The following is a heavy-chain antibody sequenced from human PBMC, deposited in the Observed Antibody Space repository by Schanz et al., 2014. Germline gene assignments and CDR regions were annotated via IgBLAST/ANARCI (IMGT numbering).Heavy chain of an antibody. CDR2: ISYSGST. Sequence: QVQLQESGPGLVEPSQTLSLTCTVSGDSISSAYWSWIRQHPGKGLEWIGYISYSGSTSFNPSLKSRLTMSVDTSKNQFSLRLSSVTAADTAVYYCARHGGIPYYPMDVCGQGTTVTVSS. V-gene: IGHV4-31*03. D-gene: IGHD3-16*01. CDR3: ARHGGIPYYPMDV. CDR1: GDSISSAY. J-gene: IGHJ6*02.